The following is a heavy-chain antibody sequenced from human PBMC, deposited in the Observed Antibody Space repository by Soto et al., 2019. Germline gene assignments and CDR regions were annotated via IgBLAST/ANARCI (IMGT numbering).Heavy chain of an antibody. V-gene: IGHV4-59*01. CDR3: AREVRDIVLVPAATRSWFDP. J-gene: IGHJ5*02. Sequence: SETLSLTCTVSGGSISSYYWSWIRQPPGKGLEWIGYIYYSGSTNYNPSLKSRVTISVDTSKNQFSLKLSSVTAADTAVYYCAREVRDIVLVPAATRSWFDPWGQGTLVTVSS. CDR2: IYYSGST. D-gene: IGHD2-2*01. CDR1: GGSISSYY.